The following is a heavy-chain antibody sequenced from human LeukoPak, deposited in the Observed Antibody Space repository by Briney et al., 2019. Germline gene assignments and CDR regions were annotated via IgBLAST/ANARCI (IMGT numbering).Heavy chain of an antibody. Sequence: PSETLSLTCTVSGGSISSSSYYWGWIRQPPGKGLEWIGSIYYSGSTYYNPSLKSRVTISVDTSKNQFSLKLSSVTAADTAVYYCARHGPGGIAARLHFDYWGQGTLVTVSS. CDR2: IYYSGST. CDR3: ARHGPGGIAARLHFDY. D-gene: IGHD6-6*01. J-gene: IGHJ4*02. CDR1: GGSISSSSYY. V-gene: IGHV4-39*01.